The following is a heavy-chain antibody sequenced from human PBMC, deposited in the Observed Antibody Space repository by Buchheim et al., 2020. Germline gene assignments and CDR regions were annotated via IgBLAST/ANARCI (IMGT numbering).Heavy chain of an antibody. V-gene: IGHV1-46*01. CDR3: GCSGWPGNYYFDY. D-gene: IGHD6-19*01. CDR1: GYTFTSYY. CDR2: INPIDGST. J-gene: IGHJ4*02. Sequence: QVQLVQSGAEVKKPGASVKVSCKSSGYTFTSYYMHWVRQAPGQGLDGMGIINPIDGSTSYAQKFQGRVTMTRDPSPTPAYMELSSLRSEDTAVYYCGCSGWPGNYYFDYWGQGTL.